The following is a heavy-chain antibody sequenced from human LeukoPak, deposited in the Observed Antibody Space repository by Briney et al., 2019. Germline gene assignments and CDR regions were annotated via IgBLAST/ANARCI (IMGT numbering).Heavy chain of an antibody. D-gene: IGHD6-6*01. Sequence: PSETLSLNCTVSGGSISSSSYYWGWIRQPPGKGLEWIGSIYYSGSTYYNPSLKSRFTISVDTSKNQFSLKLSSVTAADTAVYYCGSSSDYYYMEVWGKGTTVTVSS. CDR3: GSSSDYYYMEV. CDR1: GGSISSSSYY. V-gene: IGHV4-39*07. J-gene: IGHJ6*03. CDR2: IYYSGST.